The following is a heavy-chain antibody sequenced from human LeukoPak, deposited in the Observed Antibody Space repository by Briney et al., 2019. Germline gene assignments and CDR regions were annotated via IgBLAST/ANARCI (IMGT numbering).Heavy chain of an antibody. J-gene: IGHJ6*02. Sequence: PSETLSLTCAVYGGSFSGYYWSWIRQPPGKGLEWIGEINHSGTTNYNPSLKSRVTISVDTSKNRFSLKLSSVTAADTAVYYCARSSGGSQTYYYYGMDVWGQGTTVTVSS. CDR2: INHSGTT. CDR1: GGSFSGYY. D-gene: IGHD2-15*01. CDR3: ARSSGGSQTYYYYGMDV. V-gene: IGHV4-34*01.